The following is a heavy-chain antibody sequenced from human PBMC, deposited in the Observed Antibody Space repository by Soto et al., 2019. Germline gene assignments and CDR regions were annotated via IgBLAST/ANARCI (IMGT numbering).Heavy chain of an antibody. V-gene: IGHV3-66*01. CDR3: ARNGDSSDYRGWFDP. CDR2: IYSGGTT. CDR1: GFTVSSNY. D-gene: IGHD3-22*01. J-gene: IGHJ5*02. Sequence: EVQLVESGGCVVQPGGSLRLSSAASGFTVSSNYMSWVRQAPGKGLEWVSVIYSGGTTYYADSVKGRFTISRDNSKNTLYLQMNSLRAEDTAVYYCARNGDSSDYRGWFDPWGQGTLVTVSS.